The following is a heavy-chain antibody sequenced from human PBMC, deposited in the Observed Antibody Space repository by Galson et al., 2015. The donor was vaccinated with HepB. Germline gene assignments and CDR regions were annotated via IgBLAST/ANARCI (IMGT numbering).Heavy chain of an antibody. V-gene: IGHV3-7*03. J-gene: IGHJ4*02. CDR3: ARDERGYTYGYTRY. Sequence: SLRLSCAASGYTFSSYWMSWVRQAPGKGLEWLAILNQDGSLKYYVDSVKGRFTISRDNAKNSLYLQINSLRADDTAMYYCARDERGYTYGYTRYWGRGTLVTVSS. CDR2: LNQDGSLK. D-gene: IGHD5-18*01. CDR1: GYTFSSYW.